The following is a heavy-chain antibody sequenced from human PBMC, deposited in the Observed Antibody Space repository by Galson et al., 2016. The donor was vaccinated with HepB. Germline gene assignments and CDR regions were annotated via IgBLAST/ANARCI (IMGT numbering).Heavy chain of an antibody. D-gene: IGHD1-1*01. V-gene: IGHV3-33*01. J-gene: IGHJ5*02. CDR2: IWNDGTNK. CDR3: ARDYVTTATGWFDP. CDR1: GFTFGSYG. Sequence: SLRLSCAASGFTFGSYGMHWVRQAPGKGLEWVAAIWNDGTNKYYADSVKGRFTISRDNSKNTLYLQMNGLRAEDTAVYYCARDYVTTATGWFDPWGQGTLVTVSS.